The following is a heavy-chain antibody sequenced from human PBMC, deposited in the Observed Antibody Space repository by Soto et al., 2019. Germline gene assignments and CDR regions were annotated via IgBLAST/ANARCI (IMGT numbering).Heavy chain of an antibody. D-gene: IGHD3-22*01. CDR2: IYYSGRT. CDR3: ARKFGYYDSSGYYHAFDI. J-gene: IGHJ3*02. CDR1: GVSISSGGYY. Sequence: KASETLSLTCTVSGVSISSGGYYWSWIRQHPGKGLEWIGNIYYSGRTYYNPSLKSRVILSVDTSTNHFSLTLRSVTAADTAVYYCARKFGYYDSSGYYHAFDIWGQGTMVTVSS. V-gene: IGHV4-31*03.